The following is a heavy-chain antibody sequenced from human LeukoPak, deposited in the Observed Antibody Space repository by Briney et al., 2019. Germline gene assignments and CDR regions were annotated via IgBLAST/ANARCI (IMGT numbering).Heavy chain of an antibody. D-gene: IGHD6-25*01. J-gene: IGHJ6*03. CDR1: GFTFSAYA. Sequence: GGSLRLSCAASGFTFSAYAINWVRQAPGQGLEWVSGISASGLTTYYADSVKGRFTISRDNSENTLYLQMNSLRAEDTAVFYCAKAEAAGTSRGGYYYYSMDVWGKGTTVTVSS. CDR2: ISASGLTT. V-gene: IGHV3-23*01. CDR3: AKAEAAGTSRGGYYYYSMDV.